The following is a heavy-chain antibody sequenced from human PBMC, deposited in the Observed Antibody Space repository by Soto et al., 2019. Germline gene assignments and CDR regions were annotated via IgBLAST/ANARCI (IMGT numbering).Heavy chain of an antibody. J-gene: IGHJ3*02. CDR3: ARVWVRGGSSKDAFDI. V-gene: IGHV1-69*01. D-gene: IGHD2-15*01. Sequence: QVQLVQSGAEVKKPGSSVKVSCKASGGTFSSYAISWVRQAPGQGLEWMGGIIPIFGTANYAQKFQGRVTITADESTSTAYMELSSLRSEDTAVYYCARVWVRGGSSKDAFDIWGQGTMGTVSS. CDR2: IIPIFGTA. CDR1: GGTFSSYA.